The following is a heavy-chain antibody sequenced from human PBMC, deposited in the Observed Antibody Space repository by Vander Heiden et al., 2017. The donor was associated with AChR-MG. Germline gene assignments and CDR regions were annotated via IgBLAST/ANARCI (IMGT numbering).Heavy chain of an antibody. D-gene: IGHD2-15*01. V-gene: IGHV3-9*01. Sequence: EVQLVESGGGLVQPGRSLRLSCAASGSTFHDYALHWVRQAPGKGLGWVSSISWNSGNIDYAESVKGRFTISRDNAKNSLYLQMNSLRAEDTALYYCAKGPSGCSGGSCPGLFDYWGQGTLVTVSS. CDR1: GSTFHDYA. J-gene: IGHJ4*02. CDR2: ISWNSGNI. CDR3: AKGPSGCSGGSCPGLFDY.